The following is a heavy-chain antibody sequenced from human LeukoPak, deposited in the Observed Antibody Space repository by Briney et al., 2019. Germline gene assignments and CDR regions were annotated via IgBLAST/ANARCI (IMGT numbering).Heavy chain of an antibody. CDR1: GYTFTSYD. Sequence: VASVKVSCKASGYTFTSYDINWVRQATGQGPEWMGWMNPNSGNTGYAQKFQGRVTMTRNTSISTAYMELSSLRSEDTAVYYCARANYDSSGYPDYWGQGTLVTVSS. J-gene: IGHJ4*02. D-gene: IGHD3-22*01. CDR2: MNPNSGNT. CDR3: ARANYDSSGYPDY. V-gene: IGHV1-8*01.